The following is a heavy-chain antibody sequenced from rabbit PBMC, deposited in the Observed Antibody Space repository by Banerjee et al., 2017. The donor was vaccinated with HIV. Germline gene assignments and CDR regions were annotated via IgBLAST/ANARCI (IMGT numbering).Heavy chain of an antibody. Sequence: QEQLEESGGGLVKPEGSLTLTCKASGVSLNDKDVMCWVRQAPGKGLEWIACINIVTGKAVYASWAKGRFTFSKTSSTTVTLQMTSLTAADTATYFCARDLAADSDYGWATFDLWGQGTLVTVS. D-gene: IGHD6-1*01. J-gene: IGHJ4*01. V-gene: IGHV1S45*01. CDR1: GVSLNDKDV. CDR3: ARDLAADSDYGWATFDL. CDR2: INIVTGKA.